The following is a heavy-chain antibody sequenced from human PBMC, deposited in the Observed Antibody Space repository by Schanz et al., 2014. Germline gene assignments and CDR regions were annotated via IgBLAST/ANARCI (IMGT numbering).Heavy chain of an antibody. CDR1: GYTFTNFF. V-gene: IGHV1-46*03. CDR2: INPSEGGT. J-gene: IGHJ4*02. CDR3: ARAPTAYCSDTSCLGTPFDY. D-gene: IGHD2-2*01. Sequence: QVHLVQSGAEVHKPGASLKISCKASGYTFTNFFLHWVRQAPGQGLEWMGIINPSEGGTSFPQKFKDRLTMTRDTSTSTFYMELSSLRSEDTAVYYCARAPTAYCSDTSCLGTPFDYWGQGTLVTVSS.